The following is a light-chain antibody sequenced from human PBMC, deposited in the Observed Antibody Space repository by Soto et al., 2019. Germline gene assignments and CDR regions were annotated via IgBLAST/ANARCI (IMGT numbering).Light chain of an antibody. J-gene: IGKJ1*01. CDR2: GAS. Sequence: IVMTHSPAILSVSPGERATLSCRASQSFSSTLAWYQQKPCQPHRLLIYGASTRATGIPDRFSGSGSGTEFTLTISSLQSEDFAVYYCQQYNNWPWTFGQGTKVEIK. CDR1: QSFSST. CDR3: QQYNNWPWT. V-gene: IGKV3-15*01.